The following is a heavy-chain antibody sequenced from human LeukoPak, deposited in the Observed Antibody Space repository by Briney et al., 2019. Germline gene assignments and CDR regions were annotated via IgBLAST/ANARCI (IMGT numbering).Heavy chain of an antibody. CDR1: GYTFTGYY. D-gene: IGHD1-26*01. CDR2: INPNSGDT. CDR3: ARASRELLTGFDY. V-gene: IGHV1-2*02. J-gene: IGHJ4*02. Sequence: ASVKVSCKASGYTFTGYYIHWVRQAPGQGLEWMGWINPNSGDTNYAQKFQGRVTMTRDTSISTAYMELSRLRSDDTAVYYCARASRELLTGFDYWGQGTLVTVSS.